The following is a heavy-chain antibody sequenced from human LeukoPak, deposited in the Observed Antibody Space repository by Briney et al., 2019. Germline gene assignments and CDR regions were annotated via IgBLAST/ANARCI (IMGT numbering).Heavy chain of an antibody. CDR1: GFTFSNFW. D-gene: IGHD1-1*01. CDR3: ARGDDFSGDH. CDR2: IHPEGNEK. J-gene: IGHJ4*02. Sequence: GGSLRLSCATSGFTFSNFWMSWVRQAPGRGLEWVANIHPEGNEKYHVESVKGRFTISRDNTRDLLFLQMNGLRVEDTAVYYCARGDDFSGDHWGQGALVTVSS. V-gene: IGHV3-7*04.